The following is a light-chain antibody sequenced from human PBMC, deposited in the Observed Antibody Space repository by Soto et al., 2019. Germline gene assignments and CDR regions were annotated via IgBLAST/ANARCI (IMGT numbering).Light chain of an antibody. Sequence: SYELTQPPSLSVAPGKTATITCGGNNLEDKSAHWYQQKPGQAPVLGSYYDTDRAYGIPERFSGSNSGNTATLIISRVEDGDDAVYYCQVRDTDSDHVVIGGKTKLTVL. CDR2: YDT. CDR3: QVRDTDSDHVV. J-gene: IGLJ2*01. V-gene: IGLV3-21*04. CDR1: NLEDKS.